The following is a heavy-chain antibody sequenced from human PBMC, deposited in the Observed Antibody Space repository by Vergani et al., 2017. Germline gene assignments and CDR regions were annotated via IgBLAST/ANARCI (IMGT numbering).Heavy chain of an antibody. CDR2: ISSSSSYT. Sequence: QVQLVESGGGLVKPGGSLRLSCAASGFTFSAYYMSWIRQAPGKGLEWVSYISSSSSYTNYADSVKGRFTISRDNAKNSLYLQMNSLRAEDTAVYYCARNSVHGQQLFDYWGQGTLVTVSS. D-gene: IGHD6-13*01. CDR3: ARNSVHGQQLFDY. V-gene: IGHV3-11*05. J-gene: IGHJ4*02. CDR1: GFTFSAYY.